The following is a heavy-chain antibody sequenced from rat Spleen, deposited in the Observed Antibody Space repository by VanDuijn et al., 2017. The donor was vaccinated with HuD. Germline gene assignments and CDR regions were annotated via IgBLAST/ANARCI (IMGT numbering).Heavy chain of an antibody. V-gene: IGHV5-31*01. CDR3: VRQETSGYSNWFAY. CDR1: GFTFNNYW. Sequence: EVQLVESDGGLVQPGRSLKLSCAASGFTFNNYWMSWIRQAPGKGLEWIASITNTGGSIFYPDSVKGRFTISRDNAQNTLYLQMNSLRSEDTATYYCVRQETSGYSNWFAYWGQGTLVTVSS. CDR2: ITNTGGSI. D-gene: IGHD4-3*01. J-gene: IGHJ3*01.